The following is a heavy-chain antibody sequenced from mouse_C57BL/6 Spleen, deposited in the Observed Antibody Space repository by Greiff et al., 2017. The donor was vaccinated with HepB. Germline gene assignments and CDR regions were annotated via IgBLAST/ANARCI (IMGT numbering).Heavy chain of an antibody. CDR1: GYTFTSYT. D-gene: IGHD2-2*01. CDR2: INPSSGYT. V-gene: IGHV1-4*01. J-gene: IGHJ1*03. Sequence: LQESGAELARPGASVKMSCKASGYTFTSYTMHWVKQRPGQGLEWIGYINPSSGYTKYNQKFKDKATLTADKSSSTAYMQLSSLTSEDSAVYYCASAMVTTGDWYFDVWGTGTTVTVSS. CDR3: ASAMVTTGDWYFDV.